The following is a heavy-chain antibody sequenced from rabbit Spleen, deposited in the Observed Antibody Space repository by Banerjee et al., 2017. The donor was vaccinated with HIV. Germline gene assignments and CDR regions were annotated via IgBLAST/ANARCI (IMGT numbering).Heavy chain of an antibody. V-gene: IGHV1S40*01. CDR2: IAGSSSGFT. CDR3: VRDQAGDADYGPYYLNL. D-gene: IGHD2-1*01. J-gene: IGHJ4*01. CDR1: GFSFSSNDY. Sequence: QSLEESGGDLVKPGASLTLTCTASGFSFSSNDYMCWVRQAPGKGLEWISCIAGSSSGFTYSATWAKGRFTISKTSSTTVTLQMTSLTVADTATYFCVRDQAGDADYGPYYLNLWGPGTLVTVS.